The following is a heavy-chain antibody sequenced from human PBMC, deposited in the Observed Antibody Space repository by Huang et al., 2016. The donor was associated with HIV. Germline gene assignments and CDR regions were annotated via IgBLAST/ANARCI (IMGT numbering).Heavy chain of an antibody. CDR2: IRDGGST. V-gene: IGHV4-34*02. CDR1: GGSFSGHS. Sequence: QVQLQQWGAELLKPSETLSLTCAVSGGSFSGHSWTWIRQPPGRGLEGVGEIRDGGSTTYNPSLKSRGTISGDTSQSQFALKLNSVTAADTAIYYCARMFKYDSGGYWGNDAFDIWGQGTMVTVSS. D-gene: IGHD3-22*01. J-gene: IGHJ3*02. CDR3: ARMFKYDSGGYWGNDAFDI.